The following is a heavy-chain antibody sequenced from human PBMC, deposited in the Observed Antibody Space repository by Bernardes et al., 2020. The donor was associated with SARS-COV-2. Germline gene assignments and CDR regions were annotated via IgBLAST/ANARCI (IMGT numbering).Heavy chain of an antibody. CDR3: ARGYYYDRGGPNDAFDT. D-gene: IGHD3-22*01. CDR1: GGSISSYH. J-gene: IGHJ3*02. Sequence: ETLSLTCTVSGGSISSYHWNWIRQPPGKGLEWIGYIHYSGSTNYNPSLKSRVTISADTSKKQISLKLSSATAADTAVYYCARGYYYDRGGPNDAFDTWGQGTMVTVSS. CDR2: IHYSGST. V-gene: IGHV4-59*01.